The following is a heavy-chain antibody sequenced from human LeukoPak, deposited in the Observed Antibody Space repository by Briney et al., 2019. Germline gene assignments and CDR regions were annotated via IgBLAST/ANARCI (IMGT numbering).Heavy chain of an antibody. J-gene: IGHJ4*02. Sequence: GGSLRLSCAASGFTFSSYAMSWVRQAPGKGLECISGFSGSGGSTYYADSVKGRFTISRDNSKNTLYLQMNSLRAEDTAVYYCAKSGGYSSSWADFFDYWGQGTLVTVSS. CDR3: AKSGGYSSSWADFFDY. CDR2: FSGSGGST. D-gene: IGHD6-13*01. V-gene: IGHV3-23*01. CDR1: GFTFSSYA.